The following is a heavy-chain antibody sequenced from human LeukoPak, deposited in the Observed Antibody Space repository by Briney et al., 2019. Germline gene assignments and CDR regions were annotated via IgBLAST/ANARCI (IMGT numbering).Heavy chain of an antibody. D-gene: IGHD6-13*01. V-gene: IGHV3-23*01. CDR1: GFTFSSYA. CDR3: ATPGDSSSWYYFDY. J-gene: IGHJ4*02. CDR2: ISGSGGST. Sequence: GGSLRLSCAASGFTFSSYAMTWVRQAPGKGLEWVSSISGSGGSTYYADSVKGRFTISRDNSKNTLYLQMNSLRAEDTAVYYCATPGDSSSWYYFDYWGQGTLVTVST.